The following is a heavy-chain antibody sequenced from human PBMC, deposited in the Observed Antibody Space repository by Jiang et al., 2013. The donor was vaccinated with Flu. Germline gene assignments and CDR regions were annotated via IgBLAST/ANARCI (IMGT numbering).Heavy chain of an antibody. CDR1: GGTFSSYA. V-gene: IGHV1-69*01. CDR2: IIPIFGTA. CDR3: ATLKAAHDYSNYELSYYYMDV. Sequence: SSVKVSCKASGGTFSSYAISWVRQAPGQGLEWMGGIIPIFGTANYAQKFQGRVTITADESTSTAYMELSSLRSEDTAVYYCATLKAAHDYSNYELSYYYMDVWGKGTTVTVSS. D-gene: IGHD4-11*01. J-gene: IGHJ6*03.